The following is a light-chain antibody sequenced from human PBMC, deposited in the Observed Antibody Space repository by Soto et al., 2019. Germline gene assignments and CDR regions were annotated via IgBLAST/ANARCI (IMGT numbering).Light chain of an antibody. CDR2: EVT. Sequence: QAVLTQPASASGSPGQSITISCTGTSSDVGGYNYVSWYQQLPGKAPKLMIYEVTKRPSGVPDRFSGSKSGNTASLTVSGLQPEDEADYYCSSYAGSNNFVFGTGTKVTVL. V-gene: IGLV2-8*01. J-gene: IGLJ1*01. CDR1: SSDVGGYNY. CDR3: SSYAGSNNFV.